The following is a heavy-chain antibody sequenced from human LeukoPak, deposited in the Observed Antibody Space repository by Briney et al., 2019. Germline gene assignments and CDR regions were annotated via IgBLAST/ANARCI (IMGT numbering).Heavy chain of an antibody. CDR1: GFTFDDYA. CDR3: AKAYHTQAGDAIDY. J-gene: IGHJ4*02. V-gene: IGHV3-43*02. CDR2: ISGDGGST. D-gene: IGHD3-10*01. Sequence: PGGSLRLSCAASGFTFDDYAMHWVRQAPGKGLEWVSLISGDGGSTYYADSVKGRFTISRDNSKNSLYLQMNSLRTEDAALYYCAKAYHTQAGDAIDYWGQGTLVTVSS.